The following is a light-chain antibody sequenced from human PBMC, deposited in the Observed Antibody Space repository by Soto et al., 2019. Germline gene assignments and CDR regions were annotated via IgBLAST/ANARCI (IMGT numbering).Light chain of an antibody. J-gene: IGLJ3*02. CDR1: SSNIGNNY. Sequence: QSVLTQPPSVSAAPGQTVTISCSGSSSNIGNNYVSWYQQLPGTAPKLLIYENNKRPSGIPDRFSGSKSGTSATLGITGLQTGDEADYYCGTWDSSLSVPVFGGGTKVTVL. CDR2: ENN. CDR3: GTWDSSLSVPV. V-gene: IGLV1-51*02.